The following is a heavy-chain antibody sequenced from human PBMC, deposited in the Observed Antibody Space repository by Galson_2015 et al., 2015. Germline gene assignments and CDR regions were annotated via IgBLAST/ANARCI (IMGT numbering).Heavy chain of an antibody. J-gene: IGHJ6*03. V-gene: IGHV3-48*03. D-gene: IGHD4-23*01. Sequence: SLRLSCAASAFAFSIYEMNWIRQAPGKGLEWVSYITSTGDTTYYADFVKGRFTVSRDNAKNSLFLQMNSLRAEDTALYYCAKTTVAAGSSWYMDAWGKGTTVTVSS. CDR3: AKTTVAAGSSWYMDA. CDR2: ITSTGDTT. CDR1: AFAFSIYE.